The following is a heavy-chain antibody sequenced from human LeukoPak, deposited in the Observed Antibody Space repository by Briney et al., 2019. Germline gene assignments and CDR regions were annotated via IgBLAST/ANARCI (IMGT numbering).Heavy chain of an antibody. CDR1: GGSIISDTYY. D-gene: IGHD6-19*01. V-gene: IGHV4-61*02. Sequence: PSETLSLTCTVSGGSIISDTYYWSWIRQPAGKGLEWIGRVYTSGSTNYNPSLKSRVTMSVDTSKNQFSLKLSSVTAADTAVYYCARGTPGSGWPLFDYWGQGTLVTASS. CDR2: VYTSGST. CDR3: ARGTPGSGWPLFDY. J-gene: IGHJ4*02.